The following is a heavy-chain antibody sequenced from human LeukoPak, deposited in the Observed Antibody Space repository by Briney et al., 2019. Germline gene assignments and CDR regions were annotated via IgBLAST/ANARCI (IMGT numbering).Heavy chain of an antibody. J-gene: IGHJ5*02. V-gene: IGHV4-39*07. Sequence: PSETLSLTCTVSGGSISSSGYYWGWIRQPPGKGLEWIGSIYYSGSTYYNPSLKSRVTISVDTSKNQFSLKLSSVTAADTAVYYCARAGILNWLDPWGQGTLVTVSS. D-gene: IGHD5-18*01. CDR2: IYYSGST. CDR1: GGSISSSGYY. CDR3: ARAGILNWLDP.